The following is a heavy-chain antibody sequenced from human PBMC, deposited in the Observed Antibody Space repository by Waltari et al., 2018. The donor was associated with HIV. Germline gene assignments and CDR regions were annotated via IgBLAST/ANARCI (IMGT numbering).Heavy chain of an antibody. Sequence: EVQLVESGGGVVRPGGSLRLSCAASGFTFDDFGMSWVRQAPGKGMDWVSAISWNGGGTGYADSVKGRFTISRDNAKNSLYLQMNSLRVEDTALYHCARKAVRGGYYGMDVWGQGTTVTVSS. J-gene: IGHJ6*02. V-gene: IGHV3-20*01. CDR1: GFTFDDFG. D-gene: IGHD3-10*01. CDR3: ARKAVRGGYYGMDV. CDR2: ISWNGGGT.